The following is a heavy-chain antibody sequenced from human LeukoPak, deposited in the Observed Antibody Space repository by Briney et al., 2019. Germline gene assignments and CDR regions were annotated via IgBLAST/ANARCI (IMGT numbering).Heavy chain of an antibody. CDR3: ARAAYDSSGYYH. CDR1: GFTFSSYA. D-gene: IGHD3-22*01. CDR2: ISYDGSNK. J-gene: IGHJ5*02. Sequence: GRSLRLSCAASGFTFSSYAMHWVRQAPGKGLEWVAVISYDGSNKYYADSVKGRFTISRDNSKNTLYLQMNSLRAEDTAVYYCARAAYDSSGYYHWGQGTLVTVSS. V-gene: IGHV3-30*04.